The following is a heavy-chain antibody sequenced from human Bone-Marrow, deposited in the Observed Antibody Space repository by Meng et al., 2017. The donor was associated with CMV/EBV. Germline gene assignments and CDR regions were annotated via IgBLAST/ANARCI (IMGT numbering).Heavy chain of an antibody. Sequence: SVKVSCKASGGTFSSYAISWVRQAPGQGLEWMGGIIPIFGTANYAQKFQGRVTITADKSTSTAYMELSSLRSEDTAVYYCARGKSITMIVPRGPYYFDYWGQGTLVTVSS. J-gene: IGHJ4*02. CDR2: IIPIFGTA. D-gene: IGHD3-22*01. CDR1: GGTFSSYA. V-gene: IGHV1-69*06. CDR3: ARGKSITMIVPRGPYYFDY.